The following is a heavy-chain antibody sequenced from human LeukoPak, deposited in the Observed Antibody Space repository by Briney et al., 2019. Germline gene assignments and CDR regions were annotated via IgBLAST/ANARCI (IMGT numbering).Heavy chain of an antibody. CDR2: INHSGST. V-gene: IGHV4-34*01. CDR3: ARAYCSSASCYKRRVIDYFDY. J-gene: IGHJ4*02. CDR1: GGSFSGYY. D-gene: IGHD2-2*02. Sequence: SETLSLTCAVYGGSFSGYYWSWIRQPPGKGLEWIGEINHSGSTNYNPSLKSRVTISVDTSKNQFSLKLSSVTAADTAVYYCARAYCSSASCYKRRVIDYFDYWGQGTLVTVSS.